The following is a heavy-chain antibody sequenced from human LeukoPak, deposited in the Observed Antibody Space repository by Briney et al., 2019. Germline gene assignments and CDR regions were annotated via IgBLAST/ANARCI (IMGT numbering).Heavy chain of an antibody. V-gene: IGHV3-23*01. CDR3: ARDRVVVVPAAWQTGFDP. CDR1: GFTFSSYA. D-gene: IGHD2-2*01. CDR2: ISGSGGST. J-gene: IGHJ5*02. Sequence: GGSLRLSCAASGFTFSSYAMSWVRQAPGKGLEWVSAISGSGGSTYYADSVKGRFTISRDNAKNSLYLQMNSLRAEDTAVYYCARDRVVVVPAAWQTGFDPWGQGTLVTVSS.